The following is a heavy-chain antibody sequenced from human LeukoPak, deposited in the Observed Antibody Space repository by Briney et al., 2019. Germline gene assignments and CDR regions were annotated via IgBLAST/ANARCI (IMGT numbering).Heavy chain of an antibody. J-gene: IGHJ2*01. CDR3: ARDLYYYGSGSYRFPPRVWYFDL. V-gene: IGHV4-59*12. Sequence: SETLSLTCTVSGGSISSYYWSWIRQPPGKGLEWIGYIYYSGSTNYNPSLKSRVTISVDTSKNQFSLKLSSVTAADTAVYYCARDLYYYGSGSYRFPPRVWYFDLWGRGTLVTVSS. D-gene: IGHD3-10*01. CDR2: IYYSGST. CDR1: GGSISSYY.